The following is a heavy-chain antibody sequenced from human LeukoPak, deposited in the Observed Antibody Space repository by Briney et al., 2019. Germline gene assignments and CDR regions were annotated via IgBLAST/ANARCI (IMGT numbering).Heavy chain of an antibody. CDR2: IKQDGSEK. V-gene: IGHV3-7*01. CDR1: GFTFSSYW. D-gene: IGHD6-13*01. CDR3: ARQWGIAAAGD. J-gene: IGHJ4*02. Sequence: GGSLRLSCAASGFTFSSYWMSWVRQAPGQGLEWVANIKQDGSEKYYVDSVKGRFTISRDNAKNSLYLQMNSLRAEDTAVYYCARQWGIAAAGDWGQGTLVTVSP.